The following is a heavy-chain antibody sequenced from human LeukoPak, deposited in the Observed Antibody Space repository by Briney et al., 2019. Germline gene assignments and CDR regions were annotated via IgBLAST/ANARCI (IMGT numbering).Heavy chain of an antibody. CDR2: IKQDGSEK. J-gene: IGHJ4*02. V-gene: IGHV3-7*03. CDR3: ARVMTYYYGSGLVLYFDY. Sequence: GGSLRLSCAASGFTFSSYWMSWVRQAPGKGLEWVANIKQDGSEKYYVDSVKGRFTISRDNAKTSLYLQMTSLRAEDTAVYYCARVMTYYYGSGLVLYFDYWGQGTLVTVSS. CDR1: GFTFSSYW. D-gene: IGHD3-10*01.